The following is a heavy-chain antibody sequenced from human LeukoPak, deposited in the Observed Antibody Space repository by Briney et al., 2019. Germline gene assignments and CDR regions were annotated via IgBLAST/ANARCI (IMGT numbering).Heavy chain of an antibody. V-gene: IGHV3-23*01. Sequence: GGSLRLSCAASGFTFSSYAMGWVRQAPGKGLEWVSAIRGSGASTYYADSVKGRFTISRDNSKNTLYLQMNSLRAEDTAVYYCAKAVDTTMGLFDYWGQGTLVTVSS. CDR2: IRGSGAST. CDR1: GFTFSSYA. J-gene: IGHJ4*02. D-gene: IGHD5-18*01. CDR3: AKAVDTTMGLFDY.